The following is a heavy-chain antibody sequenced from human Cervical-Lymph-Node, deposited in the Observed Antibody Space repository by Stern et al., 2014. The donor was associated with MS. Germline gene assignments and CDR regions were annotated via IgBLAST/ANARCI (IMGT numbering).Heavy chain of an antibody. CDR1: GFSLSTSGMC. Sequence: QITLKESGPALVKPTQTLTLTCTFSGFSLSTSGMCVSWIRQPPGKALEWLARIDWDDDKYYRISLETRLTISKDTSKNQVVLTMTNMDPVDTGTYYCARTFYDTSGYYQDYWGQGALVTVSS. CDR3: ARTFYDTSGYYQDY. CDR2: IDWDDDK. V-gene: IGHV2-70*15. D-gene: IGHD3-22*01. J-gene: IGHJ4*02.